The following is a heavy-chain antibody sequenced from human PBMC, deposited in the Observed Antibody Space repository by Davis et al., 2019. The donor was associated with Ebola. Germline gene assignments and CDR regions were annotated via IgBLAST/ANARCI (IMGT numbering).Heavy chain of an antibody. D-gene: IGHD5-24*01. CDR1: GYSFATYW. Sequence: PGGSLRLSCKGFGYSFATYWIGWVRQLPGKGLEWMGIIYPGDSETRYSPSFQGQVTISADKSLSTAYLQWNSLKASDTAMYYCARRISRDGYNGMGGMDVWGQGTTVTVSS. J-gene: IGHJ6*02. CDR2: IYPGDSET. CDR3: ARRISRDGYNGMGGMDV. V-gene: IGHV5-51*01.